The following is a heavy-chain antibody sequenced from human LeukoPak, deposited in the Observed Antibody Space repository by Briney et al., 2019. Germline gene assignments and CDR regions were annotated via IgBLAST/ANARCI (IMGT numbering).Heavy chain of an antibody. CDR1: GFTFSSYG. CDR2: ISYDGTNK. Sequence: GGSLRLSCAVSGFTFSSYGMHWVRQAPGKGLEWMAVISYDGTNKYYADSVKGRFTISRDNSKNTLYLQMNSLKTEDTAVYYCTTNGLYSGYVRVDYWGQGTLVTVSS. V-gene: IGHV3-30*03. CDR3: TTNGLYSGYVRVDY. D-gene: IGHD5-12*01. J-gene: IGHJ4*02.